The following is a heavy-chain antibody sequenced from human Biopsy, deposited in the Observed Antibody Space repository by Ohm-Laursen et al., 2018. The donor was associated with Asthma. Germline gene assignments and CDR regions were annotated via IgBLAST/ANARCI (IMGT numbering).Heavy chain of an antibody. CDR1: GFDFSDYT. D-gene: IGHD3-10*01. CDR3: ARDFTIGSGSPFHF. CDR2: ISSLSRYK. Sequence: SLRLSCEASGFDFSDYTMNWVRQAPGKGLEWVSSISSLSRYKYYSDSLRGRVTISRDNAKSSLHLQMSSLRAEDTAVYFCARDFTIGSGSPFHFWGPGTLVTVSS. V-gene: IGHV3-21*01. J-gene: IGHJ4*01.